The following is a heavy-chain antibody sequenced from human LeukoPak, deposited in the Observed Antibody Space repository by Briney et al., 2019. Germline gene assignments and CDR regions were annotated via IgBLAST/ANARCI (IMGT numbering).Heavy chain of an antibody. D-gene: IGHD1-1*01. CDR1: GGSISSRGYY. V-gene: IGHV4-39*07. CDR2: NDYSGNA. Sequence: SETLSLTCTVSGGSISSRGYYWGWIRQPPGMGLEWIGSNDYSGNAYYIPPLKSRVTISVDTSKNQFSLRLSSVTAADTAVYYCARLEGGTMEDYWGQGTLVTVSS. J-gene: IGHJ4*02. CDR3: ARLEGGTMEDY.